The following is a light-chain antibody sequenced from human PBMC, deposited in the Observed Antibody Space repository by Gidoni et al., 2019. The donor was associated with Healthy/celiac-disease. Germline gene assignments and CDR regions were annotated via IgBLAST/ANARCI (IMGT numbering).Light chain of an antibody. V-gene: IGKV1-39*01. CDR3: QQSYSTPYT. Sequence: DIQITQSPSSLSASVGDRVTITCRASQSISSYLNWYQQKPGKAPKLLIYAASSLQSGVPSRFSGSGSGTDFTLPISSLQPEDFATYYCQQSYSTPYTFGQGTKLEIK. CDR1: QSISSY. J-gene: IGKJ2*01. CDR2: AAS.